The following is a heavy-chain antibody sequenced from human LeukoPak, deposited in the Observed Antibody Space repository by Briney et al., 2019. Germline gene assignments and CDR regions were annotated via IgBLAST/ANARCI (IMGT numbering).Heavy chain of an antibody. D-gene: IGHD2-21*01. CDR2: IYTSGSN. Sequence: KASETLSLTCTVSGGSISSYYWSWIRQPAWKGLEWIGRIYTSGSNNYNPSLKSRITMSVDTSKNQFSLKLSSVTAADTAVYYCARGSYFLLFDPWGQGTLVTVSS. CDR1: GGSISSYY. CDR3: ARGSYFLLFDP. J-gene: IGHJ5*02. V-gene: IGHV4-4*07.